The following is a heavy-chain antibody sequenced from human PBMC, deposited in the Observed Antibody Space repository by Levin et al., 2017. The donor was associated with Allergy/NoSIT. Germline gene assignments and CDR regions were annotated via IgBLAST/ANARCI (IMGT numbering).Heavy chain of an antibody. CDR3: AKDRCSGGSCYLGLYYFDY. CDR2: ISGSGGST. D-gene: IGHD2-15*01. CDR1: GFTFSSYA. Sequence: PGGSLRLSCAASGFTFSSYAMSWVRQAPGKGLEWVSAISGSGGSTYYADSVKGRFTISRDNSKNTLYLQMNSLRAEDTAVYYCAKDRCSGGSCYLGLYYFDYWGQGTLVTVSS. V-gene: IGHV3-23*01. J-gene: IGHJ4*02.